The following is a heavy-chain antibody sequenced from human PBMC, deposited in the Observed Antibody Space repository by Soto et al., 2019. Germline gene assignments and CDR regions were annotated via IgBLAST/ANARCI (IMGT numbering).Heavy chain of an antibody. V-gene: IGHV1-69*06. CDR1: GGTFSTYA. CDR2: IIPFFGTT. Sequence: QVQLVQSGAEVKKPGSSVKVSCKASGGTFSTYAFSWVRQAPGQGLEWMGGIIPFFGTTNYAHNFQGRVTITADKSTSTAYMERSSLRSEDTAVYYCAKRGEMVSRDAFDNWGQGTMVTVSS. D-gene: IGHD3-10*01. CDR3: AKRGEMVSRDAFDN. J-gene: IGHJ3*02.